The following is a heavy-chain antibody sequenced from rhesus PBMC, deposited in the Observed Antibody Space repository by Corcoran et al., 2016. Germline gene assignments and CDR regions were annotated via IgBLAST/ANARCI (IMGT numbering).Heavy chain of an antibody. D-gene: IGHD3-3*01. Sequence: QVQLQESGPGLVKPSETLSLTCAVSGYSISSGYGWGWLRQPPGKGLEWIGQIYGGSGTTYYNPSLKSRVTVSKDTSKNQFSLKLSSVTAADTAVYYCARLGQYLDWLAFDYWGQGVLVTVSS. V-gene: IGHV4-127*01. CDR2: IYGGSGTT. CDR3: ARLGQYLDWLAFDY. J-gene: IGHJ4*01. CDR1: GYSISSGYG.